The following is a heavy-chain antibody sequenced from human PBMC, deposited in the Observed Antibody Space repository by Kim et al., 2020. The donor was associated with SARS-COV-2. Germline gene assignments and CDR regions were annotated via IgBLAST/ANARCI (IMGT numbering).Heavy chain of an antibody. Sequence: GSTYYTPSLKSRVTISVDTSKNQFSLKLSSVTAADTAVYYCARDISGFDYWGQGTLVTVSS. V-gene: IGHV4-39*01. D-gene: IGHD3-10*01. CDR2: GST. J-gene: IGHJ4*02. CDR3: ARDISGFDY.